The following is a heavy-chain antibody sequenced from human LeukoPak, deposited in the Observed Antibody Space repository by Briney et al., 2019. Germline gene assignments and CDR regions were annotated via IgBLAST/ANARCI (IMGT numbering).Heavy chain of an antibody. CDR2: ISGSGGST. V-gene: IGHV3-23*01. CDR3: AKDFYYDSSGYDHPTTIDY. J-gene: IGHJ4*02. CDR1: GFTFSSYA. D-gene: IGHD3-22*01. Sequence: GASLRLSCAASGFTFSSYAMSWVRQAPVKGLEWVSAISGSGGSTYYADSVKGRFTISRDNSKNTLYLQMKSLSAEDTAVYYCAKDFYYDSSGYDHPTTIDYWGQGTLVTVSS.